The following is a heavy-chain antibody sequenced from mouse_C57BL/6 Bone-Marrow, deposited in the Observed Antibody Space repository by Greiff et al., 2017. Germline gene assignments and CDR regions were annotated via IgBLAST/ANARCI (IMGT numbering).Heavy chain of an antibody. CDR1: GFSFNTYA. J-gene: IGHJ4*01. V-gene: IGHV10-1*01. CDR2: IRSKSNNYAT. Sequence: EVQLQQSGGGLVQPKGSLKLSCAASGFSFNTYAMNWVRQAPGKGLEWVARIRSKSNNYATYYADSVKDRFTISRDDSESMLYLQMNNLKTEDTAMYYCVRARVYGNYAMDYWGQGTSVTVSS. D-gene: IGHD2-1*01. CDR3: VRARVYGNYAMDY.